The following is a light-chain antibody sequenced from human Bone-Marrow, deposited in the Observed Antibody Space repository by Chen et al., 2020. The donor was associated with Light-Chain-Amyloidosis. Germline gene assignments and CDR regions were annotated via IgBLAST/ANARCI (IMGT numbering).Light chain of an antibody. CDR3: QQYNQWPKT. J-gene: IGKJ1*01. Sequence: EIVMTQSPATLSVSPGERATRSCRASQSVSSNLAWYQQKPGQAPRLLIYGASTRATGIPARFSGSGYGTDFTLTISSIEAEDFAVYSCQQYNQWPKTFGRGTKVEI. CDR1: QSVSSN. CDR2: GAS. V-gene: IGKV3-15*01.